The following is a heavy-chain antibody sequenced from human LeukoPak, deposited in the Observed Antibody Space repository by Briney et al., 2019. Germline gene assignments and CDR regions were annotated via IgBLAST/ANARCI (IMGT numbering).Heavy chain of an antibody. Sequence: ASVKVSCKASGYTFTSYDINWVRQATGQGLEWMGWMNPNSGNTGYAQKFQGRVTMTRNTSISTAYMELSSLRSEDTAVYYCARDDGIMTPFDPWGQGTLVTVSS. D-gene: IGHD3-16*01. V-gene: IGHV1-8*01. CDR2: MNPNSGNT. CDR3: ARDDGIMTPFDP. CDR1: GYTFTSYD. J-gene: IGHJ5*02.